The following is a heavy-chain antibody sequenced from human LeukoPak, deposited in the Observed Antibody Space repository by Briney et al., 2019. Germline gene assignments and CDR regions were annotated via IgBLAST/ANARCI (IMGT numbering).Heavy chain of an antibody. J-gene: IGHJ5*02. D-gene: IGHD6-13*01. CDR2: IYHSGST. Sequence: KPSETLSLTCTVSGGSISSSSYYWGWIRQPPGKGLEWIGEIYHSGSTNYNPSLKSRVTISVDKSKNQFSLKLSSVTAADTAVYYCARDVSSSWSQPWGQGTLVTVSS. CDR1: GGSISSSSYY. CDR3: ARDVSSSWSQP. V-gene: IGHV4-39*07.